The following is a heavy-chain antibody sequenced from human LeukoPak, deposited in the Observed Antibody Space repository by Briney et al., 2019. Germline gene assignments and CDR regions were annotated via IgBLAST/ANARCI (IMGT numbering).Heavy chain of an antibody. J-gene: IGHJ4*02. CDR1: GYTFTGYY. CDR2: INPNSGGT. CDR3: ARVCSGGSCYYDL. Sequence: ASVKVSFKAAGYTFTGYYMHLVRQAPGQGLELMGWINPNSGGTNYAHKVQVRGSITRATSIGTTYTDLSRLRSGDTAVSFCARVCSGGSCYYDLWGQGTLVTVSP. V-gene: IGHV1-2*02. D-gene: IGHD2-15*01.